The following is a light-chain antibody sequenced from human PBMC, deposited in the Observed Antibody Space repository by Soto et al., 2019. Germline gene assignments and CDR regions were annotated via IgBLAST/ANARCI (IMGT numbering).Light chain of an antibody. CDR3: GTWDSSLGAYV. Sequence: QSVLTQPPSVSAAPGQKVTISCSGSSSNIGNNYVSWYQQLPGTAPKLLIYENNKRPSGIPDRFSGSKSGTSATLGITGLQTGDEADYYCGTWDSSLGAYVFGTGTKLPVL. CDR1: SSNIGNNY. V-gene: IGLV1-51*02. CDR2: ENN. J-gene: IGLJ1*01.